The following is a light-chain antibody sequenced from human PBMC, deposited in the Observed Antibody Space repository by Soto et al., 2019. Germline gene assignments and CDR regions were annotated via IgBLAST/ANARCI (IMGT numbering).Light chain of an antibody. CDR3: QSYDSSLSGSDWV. V-gene: IGLV1-40*01. J-gene: IGLJ3*02. Sequence: QSVLTQPPSVSGAPGQRVTISCSGTSSSIGAGYEVHWYHQLPGTAPKLVVSGNGNRPSGVPDRLSASKSGTSASLAITGLQAEDEADYYCQSYDSSLSGSDWVFGGGTKLTVL. CDR2: GNG. CDR1: SSSIGAGYE.